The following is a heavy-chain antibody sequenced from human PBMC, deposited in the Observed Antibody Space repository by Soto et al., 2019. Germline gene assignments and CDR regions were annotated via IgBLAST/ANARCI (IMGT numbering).Heavy chain of an antibody. D-gene: IGHD2-2*01. J-gene: IGHJ6*02. Sequence: QVQLVESGGGVVQPGRSLRLSCVASGFTFSNYGMHWVRRAPGKGLEWVAVISYDGNNRYYVESVKGRFTISRDNSKNTLYLEMNSLRTEDTAVYYAARTSSVHYGMDVWGQGTTVTVSS. V-gene: IGHV3-30*03. CDR3: ARTSSVHYGMDV. CDR1: GFTFSNYG. CDR2: ISYDGNNR.